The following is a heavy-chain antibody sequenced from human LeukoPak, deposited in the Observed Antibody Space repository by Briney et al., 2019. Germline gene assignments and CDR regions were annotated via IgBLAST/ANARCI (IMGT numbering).Heavy chain of an antibody. CDR2: INPNSGGT. J-gene: IGHJ3*02. D-gene: IGHD3-9*01. CDR1: GYTFTGYY. V-gene: IGHV1-2*04. Sequence: ASVKVSCKASGYTFTGYYMHWVRRAPGQGLEWMGWINPNSGGTNYAQKFQGWVTMTRDTSISTAYMELSRLRSDDTAVYYCARGRYYDILTGPIGPAFDIWGQGTVVTVSS. CDR3: ARGRYYDILTGPIGPAFDI.